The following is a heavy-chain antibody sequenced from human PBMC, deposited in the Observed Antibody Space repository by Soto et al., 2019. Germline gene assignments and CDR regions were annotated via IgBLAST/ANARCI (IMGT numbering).Heavy chain of an antibody. Sequence: LKISCKGSGYSFTSYWIGWVRQMPGKGLEWMGIIYPGDSDTRYSPSFQGQVTISADNSISTAYLQWSSLKASDTAMYYCARSENSVNSYYYYYGMDVWGQGTTVTVSS. CDR1: GYSFTSYW. J-gene: IGHJ6*02. CDR3: ARSENSVNSYYYYYGMDV. CDR2: IYPGDSDT. D-gene: IGHD4-17*01. V-gene: IGHV5-51*01.